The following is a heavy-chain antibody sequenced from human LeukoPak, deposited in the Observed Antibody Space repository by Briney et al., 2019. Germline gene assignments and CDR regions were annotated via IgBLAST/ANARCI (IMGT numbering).Heavy chain of an antibody. D-gene: IGHD3-3*01. CDR2: INHSGST. Sequence: SETLSLTCAVYGGAFSGYYWSWIRQPPGKGREWIGEINHSGSTNYNPSLKSRVTISVDTSKNQFSLKLSSVTAADTAVYYCARHVRFLVYMDVWGKGTTVTVSS. CDR1: GGAFSGYY. CDR3: ARHVRFLVYMDV. J-gene: IGHJ6*03. V-gene: IGHV4-34*01.